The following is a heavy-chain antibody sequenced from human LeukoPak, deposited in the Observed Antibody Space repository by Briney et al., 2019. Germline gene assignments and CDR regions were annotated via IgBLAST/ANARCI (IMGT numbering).Heavy chain of an antibody. J-gene: IGHJ5*02. Sequence: GASVKVSCKASGGTFSSYAISWVRQAPGQGLEWMGRIIPILGIANYAQKLQGRVTITADKSTSTAYMELSSLRSEDTAVYYCARVLGSYSSNWFDPWGQGTLVTVSS. CDR2: IIPILGIA. V-gene: IGHV1-69*04. CDR3: ARVLGSYSSNWFDP. CDR1: GGTFSSYA. D-gene: IGHD1-26*01.